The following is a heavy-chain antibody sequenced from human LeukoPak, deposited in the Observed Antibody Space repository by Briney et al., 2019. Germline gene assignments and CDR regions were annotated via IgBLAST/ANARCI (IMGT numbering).Heavy chain of an antibody. CDR2: ISGSGGST. D-gene: IGHD3-10*01. V-gene: IGHV3-23*01. J-gene: IGHJ4*02. Sequence: GGSLRLSCAASGFTSSSYAMSWVRQAPGKGLEWVSAISGSGGSTYYADSVKGRFTISRDNSKNTLYLQMNSLRAEDTAAYYCAKGRYGSGSYPSDYWGQGTLVTVSS. CDR3: AKGRYGSGSYPSDY. CDR1: GFTSSSYA.